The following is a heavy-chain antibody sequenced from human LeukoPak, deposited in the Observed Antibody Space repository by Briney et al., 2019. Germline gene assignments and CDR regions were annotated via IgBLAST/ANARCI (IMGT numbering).Heavy chain of an antibody. J-gene: IGHJ4*02. V-gene: IGHV3-23*01. CDR1: GFTFSNYA. Sequence: GGSLRLSCAASGFTFSNYAMTWVRQAQGKGLDWVSTISGSGGSTYYADSVKGRFTISRDNSKNTLSLQMNSLRVEDTAVYYCEMTPFDYWGQGTLVTVSS. CDR2: ISGSGGST. CDR3: EMTPFDY.